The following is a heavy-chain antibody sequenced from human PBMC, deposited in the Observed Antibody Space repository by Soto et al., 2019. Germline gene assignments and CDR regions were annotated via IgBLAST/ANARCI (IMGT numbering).Heavy chain of an antibody. CDR1: GFTFSSYW. D-gene: IGHD6-13*01. CDR3: ARGTPYSSSWYVRSVDY. CDR2: IKQDGSDT. J-gene: IGHJ4*02. V-gene: IGHV3-7*01. Sequence: GGSLRLSCAASGFTFSSYWMSWVRQAPGKGLEWVANIKQDGSDTYYVDSVRGRFTISRDNAKISLFLEMNNLRAEDTAVYYCARGTPYSSSWYVRSVDYWGQGTLVTVSS.